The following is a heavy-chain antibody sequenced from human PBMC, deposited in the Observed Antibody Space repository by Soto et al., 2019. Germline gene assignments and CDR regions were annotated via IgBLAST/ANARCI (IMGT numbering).Heavy chain of an antibody. CDR3: GVLGNGLDP. J-gene: IGHJ5*02. D-gene: IGHD1-1*01. CDR1: EFSSSSYS. Sequence: RDPRTAAEFSSSSYSMNCVRQAPGKGLEWVSYISSSSSTIYYADSVKGRFTISRDNAKNSLYLQMNSLRAEYTAEYYCGVLGNGLDPRGQGTLVTVSS. CDR2: ISSSSSTI. V-gene: IGHV3-48*01.